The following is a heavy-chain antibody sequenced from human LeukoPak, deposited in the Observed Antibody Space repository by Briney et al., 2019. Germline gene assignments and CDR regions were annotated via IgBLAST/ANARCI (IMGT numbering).Heavy chain of an antibody. Sequence: SQTLSLTCTVSGGYISSGGYYWSSIRQPAGKGLEWIVRIYTSGSTNYNPSVKSRVTMSVDTSKNQFSLKLSSVTAADTAVYYCARELGSGTYGEYYFDYWGQGTLVTVSS. J-gene: IGHJ4*02. CDR1: GGYISSGGYY. D-gene: IGHD1-26*01. V-gene: IGHV4-61*02. CDR2: IYTSGST. CDR3: ARELGSGTYGEYYFDY.